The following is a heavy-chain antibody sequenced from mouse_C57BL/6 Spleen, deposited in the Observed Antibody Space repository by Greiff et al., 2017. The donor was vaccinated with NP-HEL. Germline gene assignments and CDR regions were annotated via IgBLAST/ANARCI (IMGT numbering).Heavy chain of an antibody. CDR3: ATDSSGSFDY. J-gene: IGHJ2*01. V-gene: IGHV1-82*01. Sequence: VKVVESGPELVKPGASVKISCKASGYAFSSSWMNWVKQRPGKGLEWIGRIYPGDGDTNYNGKFKGKATLTADKSSSTAYMQLSSLTSEDSAVYFCATDSSGSFDYWGQGTTLTVSS. CDR1: GYAFSSSW. CDR2: IYPGDGDT. D-gene: IGHD3-2*02.